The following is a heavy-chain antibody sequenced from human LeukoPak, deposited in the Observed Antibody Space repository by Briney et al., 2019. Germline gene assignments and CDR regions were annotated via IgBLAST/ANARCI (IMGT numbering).Heavy chain of an antibody. D-gene: IGHD3-22*01. CDR1: GFTFSSYA. Sequence: GGSLRLSCAASGFTFSSYAMSWVRQAPGKGLEWVSAISGSGGSTYYADSVKGRFTISRDNSKNTLYLQMNSLRAEDTAVYYCAKTTAIKRTYYYDSSGYRGYFDYWGQGTLVTVSS. CDR3: AKTTAIKRTYYYDSSGYRGYFDY. CDR2: ISGSGGST. J-gene: IGHJ4*02. V-gene: IGHV3-23*01.